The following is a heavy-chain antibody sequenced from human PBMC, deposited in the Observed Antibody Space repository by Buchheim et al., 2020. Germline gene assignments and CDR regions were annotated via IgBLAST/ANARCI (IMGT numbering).Heavy chain of an antibody. J-gene: IGHJ4*02. CDR1: GFTFSSYA. V-gene: IGHV3-30*04. Sequence: QVQLVESGGGVVQPGRSLRLSCAASGFTFSSYAMHWVRQAPGKGLEWVAVISYDGSNKYYADSVKGRFTISRDNSKNTLYLQMNSLRAEDTAVYYCAREGGTLGRDYFDYWGQGTL. D-gene: IGHD1-1*01. CDR3: AREGGTLGRDYFDY. CDR2: ISYDGSNK.